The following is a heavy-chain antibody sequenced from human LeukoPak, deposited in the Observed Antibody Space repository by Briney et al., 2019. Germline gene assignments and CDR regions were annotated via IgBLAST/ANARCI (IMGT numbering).Heavy chain of an antibody. CDR3: ARDLFDYGDYVFFDS. V-gene: IGHV1-18*01. CDR1: GYRFSNYG. J-gene: IGHJ5*01. Sequence: ASVKVSCKASGYRFSNYGISWVRQAPGQGLEWMGWISAYNGATKYAQNLQGRVTMTTDTYTSTAYMELRSLRSDDTAVYYCARDLFDYGDYVFFDSWGQGTLVTVSS. CDR2: ISAYNGAT. D-gene: IGHD4-17*01.